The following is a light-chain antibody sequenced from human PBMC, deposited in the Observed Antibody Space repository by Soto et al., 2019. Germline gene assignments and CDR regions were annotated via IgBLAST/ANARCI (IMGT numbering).Light chain of an antibody. CDR3: AAWDDSLNGRDWV. CDR2: SNN. Sequence: QSVLTQPPSASGTPGQRVTISCSGSSSNIRSNTVNWYQQLPGTAPKLLIYSNNQRPSGVPDRFSGSKSGTSASLAISGLQSEDEADYYCAAWDDSLNGRDWVFGGGTQLIVL. J-gene: IGLJ3*02. CDR1: SSNIRSNT. V-gene: IGLV1-44*01.